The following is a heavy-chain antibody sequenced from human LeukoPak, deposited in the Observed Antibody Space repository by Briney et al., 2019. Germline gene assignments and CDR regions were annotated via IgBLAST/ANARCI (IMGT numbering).Heavy chain of an antibody. CDR3: ARQDSSGYPNFDY. V-gene: IGHV5-51*01. CDR1: GYSFTSYW. J-gene: IGHJ4*02. D-gene: IGHD3-22*01. CDR2: IYPGDSDT. Sequence: GESLKISCKGSGYSFTSYWIGWVRQMPGKGLEWMGVIYPGDSDTRYSPSFQGQVTISADKSISTAYLRWSSLKASDTAMYYCARQDSSGYPNFDYWGQGTLVTVSS.